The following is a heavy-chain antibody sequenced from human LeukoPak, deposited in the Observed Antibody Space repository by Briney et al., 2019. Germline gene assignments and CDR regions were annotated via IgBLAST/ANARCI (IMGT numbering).Heavy chain of an antibody. J-gene: IGHJ4*02. V-gene: IGHV4-4*07. CDR1: GASISSYY. CDR3: ARDEIAAAVSFDY. Sequence: PSETLSLTCTVSGASISSYYWNWIRQPAGKGLEWIGRTYTSGTTNYNPSLKSRVSMSVDTSKNQFSLKLSSVTAADTAVYYCARDEIAAAVSFDYCGQGTLVTVSS. CDR2: TYTSGTT. D-gene: IGHD6-13*01.